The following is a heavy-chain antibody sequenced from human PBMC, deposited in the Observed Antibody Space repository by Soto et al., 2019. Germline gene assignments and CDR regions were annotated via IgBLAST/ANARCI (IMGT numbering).Heavy chain of an antibody. D-gene: IGHD6-13*01. CDR2: ISYDGSNK. CDR1: GFTFSSYG. CDR3: AKEVEQQLDAYNWFDP. V-gene: IGHV3-30*18. Sequence: PGGSLRLSCAASGFTFSSYGMHWVRQAPGKGLEWVAVISYDGSNKYYADSVKGRFTISRDNSKNTLYLQMNSLRAEDTAVYYCAKEVEQQLDAYNWFDPWGQGTLVTVSS. J-gene: IGHJ5*02.